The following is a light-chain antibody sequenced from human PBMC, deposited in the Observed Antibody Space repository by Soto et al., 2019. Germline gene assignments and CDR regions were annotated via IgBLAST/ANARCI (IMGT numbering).Light chain of an antibody. CDR2: GAS. CDR3: QQYNNWPST. V-gene: IGKV3-15*01. CDR1: QSVSSN. J-gene: IGKJ1*01. Sequence: EIVKRPYPATPFLSSREKTTPSRRGSQSVSSNLAWYQQKPGQAPRLLIYGASTRATGIPARFSGSGSGTEFTLTISSLQSEDFAVYYCQQYNNWPSTFGQGTKVDIK.